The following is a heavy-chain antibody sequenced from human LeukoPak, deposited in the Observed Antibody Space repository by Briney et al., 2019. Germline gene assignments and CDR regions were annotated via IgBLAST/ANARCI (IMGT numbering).Heavy chain of an antibody. D-gene: IGHD3-10*01. J-gene: IGHJ4*02. Sequence: GGSLRLSCAASGFISDTYAMSWVRQAPGKGLEWVSTISGPGSITLYGDSVKGRVTISRDNCKNTLFLQMNSLRVDDTAVYFCAPEALPYSGSYYYWGLGTLVTVSS. CDR3: APEALPYSGSYYY. V-gene: IGHV3-23*01. CDR2: ISGPGSIT. CDR1: GFISDTYA.